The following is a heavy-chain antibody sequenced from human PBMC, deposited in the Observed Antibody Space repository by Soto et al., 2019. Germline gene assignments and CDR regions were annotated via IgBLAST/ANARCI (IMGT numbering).Heavy chain of an antibody. CDR3: TTDSYYYDSSGYYSMRPFDY. J-gene: IGHJ4*02. CDR1: GFTFSNAW. Sequence: LRLSCAASGFTFSNAWMSWVRQAPGKGLEWVGRIKSKTDGGTTDYAAPVKGRFTISRDDSKNTLYLQMNSLKTEDTAVYYCTTDSYYYDSSGYYSMRPFDYWGQGTLVTVSS. CDR2: IKSKTDGGTT. V-gene: IGHV3-15*01. D-gene: IGHD3-22*01.